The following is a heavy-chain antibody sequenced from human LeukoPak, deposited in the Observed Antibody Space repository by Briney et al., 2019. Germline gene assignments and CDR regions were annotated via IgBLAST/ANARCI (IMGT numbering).Heavy chain of an antibody. CDR2: ISYDGSNE. CDR1: GFTFSSYA. J-gene: IGHJ4*02. D-gene: IGHD1-26*01. Sequence: GGSLRLSCAASGFTFSSYALHWVRQAPGKGLEWVALISYDGSNEHYADSVKGRFTTSRDNSKNTLYLEMNSLRAEDTAVYYCARDREPRDSELDYWGQGTLVTVSS. V-gene: IGHV3-30-3*01. CDR3: ARDREPRDSELDY.